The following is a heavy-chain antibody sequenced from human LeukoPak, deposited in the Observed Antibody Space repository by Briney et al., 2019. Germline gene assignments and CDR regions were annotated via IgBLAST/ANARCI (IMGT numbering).Heavy chain of an antibody. CDR3: AREEREASHYFDY. CDR2: IYYSGST. CDR1: GGSISSSSYY. D-gene: IGHD5-24*01. J-gene: IGHJ4*02. Sequence: SETLSLTCTVSGGSISSSSYYWGWIRQPPGKGLEWIGSIYYSGSTYYNPSLKSRVTISVDTSKNQLSLKLSSVTAADTAVYYCAREEREASHYFDYWGQGTLVTVSS. V-gene: IGHV4-39*07.